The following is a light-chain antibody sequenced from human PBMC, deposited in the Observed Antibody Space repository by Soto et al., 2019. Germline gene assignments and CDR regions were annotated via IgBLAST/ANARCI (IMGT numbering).Light chain of an antibody. Sequence: DIQMTQFPSSLSASTGDRVTISCQATQDIRNHLQWFHLRPGKGPKFLIYDVSTLESGVSSRFSGSGSGTEFNLTIQSLQPGDIGTYYCQQYSLVPKTFGQGTKVEIK. V-gene: IGKV1-33*01. CDR3: QQYSLVPKT. CDR1: QDIRNH. J-gene: IGKJ2*01. CDR2: DVS.